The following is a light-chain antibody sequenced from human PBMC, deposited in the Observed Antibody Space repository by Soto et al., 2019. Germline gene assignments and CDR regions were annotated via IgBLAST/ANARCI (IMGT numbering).Light chain of an antibody. CDR1: PSISSY. CDR3: QQRYSTPLS. CDR2: AAS. V-gene: IGKV1-39*01. Sequence: DIQMTQSPSSLSASVGDRVTITCRASPSISSYLNWYQQKPGKAPKLLIYAASSLQSGVPSRFSGSGSRTDFTLTISSLQPEDFATYYCQQRYSTPLSFGPGTKVDIK. J-gene: IGKJ3*01.